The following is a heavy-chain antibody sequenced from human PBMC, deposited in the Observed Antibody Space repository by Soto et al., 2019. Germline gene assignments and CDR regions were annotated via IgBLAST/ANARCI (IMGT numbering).Heavy chain of an antibody. CDR1: GFTFSSYA. CDR3: AKDGTGLLLYDYLNS. V-gene: IGHV3-23*01. J-gene: IGHJ4*02. CDR2: IGPTGGST. Sequence: EVQLLESGGGLVQPGGSLRLSCVASGFTFSSYAMSWVRQAPGKGLEWISSIGPTGGSTYYADSVRGRSTISRDNSKNTLYLQMNSLRAEDTAVYYCAKDGTGLLLYDYLNSWGQGILVTVSS. D-gene: IGHD1-26*01.